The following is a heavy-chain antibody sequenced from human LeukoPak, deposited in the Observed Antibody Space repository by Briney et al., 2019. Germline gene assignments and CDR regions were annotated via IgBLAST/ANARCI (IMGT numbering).Heavy chain of an antibody. CDR2: ISSSSSYI. D-gene: IGHD2-2*03. CDR1: GFTFSSYS. J-gene: IGHJ4*02. CDR3: ARARLGYCSSTSCYVPPYYFDY. Sequence: GGSLRLSCAASGFTFSSYSMNWVRQAPGKGLEWVSSISSSSSYIYYADSVKGRFTISRDNAKNSLYLQMNSLRAEDTAVYYCARARLGYCSSTSCYVPPYYFDYWGQGTLVTVSS. V-gene: IGHV3-21*01.